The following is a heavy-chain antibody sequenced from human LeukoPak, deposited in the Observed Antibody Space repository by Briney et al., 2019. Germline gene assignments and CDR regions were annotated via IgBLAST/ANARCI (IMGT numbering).Heavy chain of an antibody. CDR2: IYYSGST. D-gene: IGHD3-3*01. Sequence: SETLSLTCTVSGGSISSYYWSWIRQPPGKGLEWIGYIYYSGSTNYNPSLKSRVTISVDTSKNQFSLELSSVTAADTAVYYCARGGDFWSGYFRFDYWGQGTLVTVSS. V-gene: IGHV4-59*01. CDR3: ARGGDFWSGYFRFDY. CDR1: GGSISSYY. J-gene: IGHJ4*02.